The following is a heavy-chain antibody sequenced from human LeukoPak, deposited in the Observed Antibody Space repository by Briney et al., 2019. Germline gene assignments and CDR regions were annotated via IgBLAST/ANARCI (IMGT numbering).Heavy chain of an antibody. J-gene: IGHJ4*02. CDR1: GGSISSGGYS. D-gene: IGHD6-19*01. CDR3: AARYSSGWYYFDY. CDR2: IYHSGST. Sequence: TSETQSLTCAVSGGSISSGGYSWSWIRQPPGKGLEWIGYIYHSGSTYYNPSLKSRVTISVDRPKNQFSLKLSSVTAADTAVYYCAARYSSGWYYFDYWGQGTLVTVSS. V-gene: IGHV4-30-2*01.